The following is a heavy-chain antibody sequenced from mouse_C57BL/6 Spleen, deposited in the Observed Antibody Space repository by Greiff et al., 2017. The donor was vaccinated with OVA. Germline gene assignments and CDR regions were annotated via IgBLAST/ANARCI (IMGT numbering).Heavy chain of an antibody. V-gene: IGHV1-80*01. J-gene: IGHJ2*01. CDR3: ARVDTTDYFDD. CDR1: GYAFSSYW. Sequence: VQLQESGAELVKPGASVKLSCKASGYAFSSYWMHWVKQRPGQGLEWIRQIYPGDGDTNYNGKFKGKATLTADKSSSTAYMQLSSLTSEDSAVYFCARVDTTDYFDDCGQGTTLTVSS. D-gene: IGHD1-1*01. CDR2: IYPGDGDT.